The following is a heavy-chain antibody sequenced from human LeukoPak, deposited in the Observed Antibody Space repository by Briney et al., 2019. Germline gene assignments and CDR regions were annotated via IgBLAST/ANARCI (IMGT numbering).Heavy chain of an antibody. D-gene: IGHD4-11*01. CDR1: GYTFTGYY. V-gene: IGHV1-2*02. CDR3: ARGDYSRDYYYMDV. Sequence: ASVKVSCKASGYTFTGYYMHWVRQALGQGLEWMGWINPNSGGTNFAQKFQGRVTMTSDTSISTACMELSRLRSDDTAVYYCARGDYSRDYYYMDVWGKGTTVTVSS. J-gene: IGHJ6*03. CDR2: INPNSGGT.